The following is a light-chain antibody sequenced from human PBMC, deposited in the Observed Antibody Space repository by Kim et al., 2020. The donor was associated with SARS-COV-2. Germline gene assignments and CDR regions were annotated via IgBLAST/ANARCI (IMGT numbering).Light chain of an antibody. CDR1: NSNIGAGFD. V-gene: IGLV1-40*01. CDR2: GDT. J-gene: IGLJ3*02. CDR3: QSYDDSRSGWV. Sequence: QSALTQPPSVSGAPGQRVTIPCTGSNSNIGAGFDVNWYQQLPGSAPRLLIYGDTNRPSGVPDRFFGSKSGTSASLAITGLRAEDEAYYYCQSYDDSRSGWVFGGGTKVTVL.